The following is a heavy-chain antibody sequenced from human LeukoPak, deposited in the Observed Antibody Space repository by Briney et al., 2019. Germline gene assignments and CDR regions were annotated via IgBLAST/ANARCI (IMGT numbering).Heavy chain of an antibody. D-gene: IGHD2-2*02. CDR3: ARDQCTSASCYSN. J-gene: IGHJ1*01. CDR2: IYSGGET. CDR1: GITVSRNH. Sequence: GGSLRLSCAASGITVSRNHMSWVRQAPGKGLEWVSVIYSGGETNYAESVKGRFTISRDNSKNTLYLQMNSLRDEDTAVYYCARDQCTSASCYSNWGQGTLVTVSS. V-gene: IGHV3-66*02.